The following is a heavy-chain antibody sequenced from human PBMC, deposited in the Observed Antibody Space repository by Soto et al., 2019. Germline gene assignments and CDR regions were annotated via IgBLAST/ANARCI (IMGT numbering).Heavy chain of an antibody. D-gene: IGHD2-15*01. J-gene: IGHJ4*02. CDR1: GFTFSSYA. CDR3: VKDRFGGTSGYFDS. CDR2: ISSNGGSI. V-gene: IGHV3-64D*08. Sequence: EVQVVEAGGGLVQPGGSLRLSCSASGFTFSSYALHWVRQAPGKGLEYVSGISSNGGSIFYADSVKGRFTISRDNSKNTLYLLMTGLRVDDTAVYSCVKDRFGGTSGYFDSWGQGTLVTVSS.